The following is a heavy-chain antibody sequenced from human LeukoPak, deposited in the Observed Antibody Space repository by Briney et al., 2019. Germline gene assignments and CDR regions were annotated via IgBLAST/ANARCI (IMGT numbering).Heavy chain of an antibody. Sequence: ASVKVSCKASGYTFTGYYLHWVRQAPGQGLEWMGCVNPNSGDTNYAQKFQGRVTMTRDTSISTAYMGLSSLRSDDTAVYYCARGGSVSDPPFGYWGQGTLVTVSS. D-gene: IGHD5/OR15-5a*01. CDR1: GYTFTGYY. J-gene: IGHJ4*02. V-gene: IGHV1-2*02. CDR2: VNPNSGDT. CDR3: ARGGSVSDPPFGY.